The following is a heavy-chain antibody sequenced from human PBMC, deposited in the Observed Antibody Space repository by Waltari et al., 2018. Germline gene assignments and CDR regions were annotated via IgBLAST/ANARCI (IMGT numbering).Heavy chain of an antibody. V-gene: IGHV1-8*01. CDR1: GFPITSYD. CDR2: MNPNSGNT. CDR3: ARVVTPDAFDI. J-gene: IGHJ3*02. D-gene: IGHD3-16*02. Sequence: QVQLVQSGAEVKKPGASVKLSCKASGFPITSYDINCVRQATGQGLGWMGWMNPNSGNTGYAQKFQGRVTMTRNTSISTAYMELSSLRSEDTAVYYCARVVTPDAFDIWGQGTMVTVSS.